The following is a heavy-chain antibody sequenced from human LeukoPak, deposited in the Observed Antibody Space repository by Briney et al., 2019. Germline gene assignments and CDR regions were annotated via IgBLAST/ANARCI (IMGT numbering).Heavy chain of an antibody. CDR3: ARNYYGSGSYYNSFDY. Sequence: SETLSLTCTVSGGSISSYYWSWMRQSPSRGLEGLGRTYYNSKWYTDYALSVKSRITINPDTSKNQFSLQLNSVTPEDTAVYYCARNYYGSGSYYNSFDYWGQGILVTVSS. CDR2: TYYNSKWYT. CDR1: GGSISSYY. V-gene: IGHV6-1*01. D-gene: IGHD3-10*01. J-gene: IGHJ4*02.